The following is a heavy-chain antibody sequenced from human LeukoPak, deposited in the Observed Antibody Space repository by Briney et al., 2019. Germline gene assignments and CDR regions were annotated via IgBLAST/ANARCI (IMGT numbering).Heavy chain of an antibody. Sequence: PGGSLRLSCAASGFTFSSYSMNWVRQAPGKGLEWVSSISSSSSYIYYADSVKGRFTISRDNAKNSLYLQMNSLRAEDTAVYYCARAPPGDSNWFDPWGQGTLVTVSS. J-gene: IGHJ5*02. CDR3: ARAPPGDSNWFDP. V-gene: IGHV3-21*01. D-gene: IGHD7-27*01. CDR1: GFTFSSYS. CDR2: ISSSSSYI.